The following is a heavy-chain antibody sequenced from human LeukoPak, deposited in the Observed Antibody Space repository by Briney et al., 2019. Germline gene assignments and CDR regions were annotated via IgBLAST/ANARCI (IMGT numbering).Heavy chain of an antibody. CDR3: ACTVYYGSVDY. D-gene: IGHD3-10*01. J-gene: IGHJ4*02. CDR2: INHSGST. V-gene: IGHV4-34*01. CDR1: GGSFSGYY. Sequence: PSETLSLTCAVYGGSFSGYYWSWIRQPPGKGLEWIGEINHSGSTNYNPSLKSRVTISVDTSKNQFSLKLSSATAADTAVYYCACTVYYGSVDYWGQGTLVTVSS.